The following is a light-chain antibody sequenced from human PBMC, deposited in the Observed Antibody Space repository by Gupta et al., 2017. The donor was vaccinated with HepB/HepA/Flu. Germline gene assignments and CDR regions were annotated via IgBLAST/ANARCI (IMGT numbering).Light chain of an antibody. CDR1: NSDFGDFNY. Sequence: QSALTQPASVSGSPGQSITISCTGTNSDFGDFNYVSWYQQHPGKAPKLVISEVNNRPSGISNRFSGSTSGNTASLTLNGLQAEDEAEYYCNSFKYTTNRGVFGDGTKITVL. CDR3: NSFKYTTNRGV. CDR2: EVN. J-gene: IGLJ2*01. V-gene: IGLV2-14*03.